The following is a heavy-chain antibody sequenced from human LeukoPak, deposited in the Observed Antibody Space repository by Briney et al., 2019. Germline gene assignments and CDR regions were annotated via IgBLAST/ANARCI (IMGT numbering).Heavy chain of an antibody. CDR2: INPNSGGT. D-gene: IGHD3-22*01. CDR3: ARDGYYDSSGYYYANFWYYYYGMDV. J-gene: IGHJ6*02. CDR1: GGTFSSYA. Sequence: ASVKVSCKASGGTFSSYAISWVRQAPGQGLEWMGRINPNSGGTNYAQKFQGRVTMTRDTSISTAYMELSRLRSDDTAVYYCARDGYYDSSGYYYANFWYYYYGMDVWGQGTTVTASS. V-gene: IGHV1-2*06.